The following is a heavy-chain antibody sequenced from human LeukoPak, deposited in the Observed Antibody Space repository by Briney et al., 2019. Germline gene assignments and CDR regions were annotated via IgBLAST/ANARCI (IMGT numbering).Heavy chain of an antibody. D-gene: IGHD3-10*01. CDR1: AGCLGGGGCY. Sequence: SETLSLTCRVSAGCLGGGGCYWGWIRPPPGRGLEGVGYIYYSGSTYYNPSLKSRVTISVDTSKNQFSLKLSSVTAADTAVYYCARDKLWFGELKGLDPWGQGTLVTVSS. CDR3: ARDKLWFGELKGLDP. CDR2: IYYSGST. J-gene: IGHJ5*02. V-gene: IGHV4-30-4*08.